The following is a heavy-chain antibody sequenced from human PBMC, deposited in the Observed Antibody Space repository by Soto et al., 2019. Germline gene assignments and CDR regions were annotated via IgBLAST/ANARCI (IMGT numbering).Heavy chain of an antibody. J-gene: IGHJ5*02. Sequence: ASVKVSCKASGYTFTSYGISWVRQAPGQGLEWMGWISAYNGNTNYAQKLQGRVTMTTDTSTSTAYMELRSLGSDDTAVYYCARVYPAFGGVFYDFWSVDNWFDPWGQGTLVTVSS. CDR3: ARVYPAFGGVFYDFWSVDNWFDP. CDR2: ISAYNGNT. V-gene: IGHV1-18*01. CDR1: GYTFTSYG. D-gene: IGHD3-3*01.